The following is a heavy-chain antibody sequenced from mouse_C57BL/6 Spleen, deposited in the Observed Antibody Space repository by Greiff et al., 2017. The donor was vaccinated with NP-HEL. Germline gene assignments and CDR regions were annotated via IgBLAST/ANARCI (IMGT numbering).Heavy chain of an antibody. J-gene: IGHJ2*01. CDR3: SLSFSLPLGYDY. Sequence: EVQLQQSGPELVKPGASVKISCKASGYTFTDYYMNWVKQSHGKSLEWIGDINPNNGGTSYNQKFKGKATLTVDKSSSTAYMELRSLTSEVSAFSSFSLSFSLPLGYDYWGQGTTLTVSS. D-gene: IGHD3-2*02. CDR2: INPNNGGT. CDR1: GYTFTDYY. V-gene: IGHV1-26*01.